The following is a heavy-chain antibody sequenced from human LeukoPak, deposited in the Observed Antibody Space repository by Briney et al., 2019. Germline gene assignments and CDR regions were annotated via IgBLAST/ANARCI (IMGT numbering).Heavy chain of an antibody. J-gene: IGHJ3*02. CDR3: ARANSYGSGSYYKNDAFDI. Sequence: ASVKVSCKASGYTFTSYYMHWVRQAPGQGLEGMGIINPSGGRTSYAQKFQGRVTMTRDTSTSTVYMELSSLRSEDTAVYYCARANSYGSGSYYKNDAFDIWGQGTMVTVSS. D-gene: IGHD3-10*01. CDR2: INPSGGRT. V-gene: IGHV1-46*01. CDR1: GYTFTSYY.